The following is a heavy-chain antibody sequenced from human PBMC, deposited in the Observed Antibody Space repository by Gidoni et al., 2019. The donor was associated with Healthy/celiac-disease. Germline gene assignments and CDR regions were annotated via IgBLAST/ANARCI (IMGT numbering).Heavy chain of an antibody. V-gene: IGHV3-11*05. D-gene: IGHD3-22*01. CDR3: ARENYYDRSFDY. CDR2: ISSSSSYT. CDR1: GFTFSDYY. Sequence: QVQLVESGGGLVKPGGSLRLYCAASGFTFSDYYMSWIRHAQGKGLEWVSYISSSSSYTTYADSVKGRFTISRDNAKNSLYLQMNSLRAEDTAVYYCARENYYDRSFDYWGQGTLVTVSS. J-gene: IGHJ4*02.